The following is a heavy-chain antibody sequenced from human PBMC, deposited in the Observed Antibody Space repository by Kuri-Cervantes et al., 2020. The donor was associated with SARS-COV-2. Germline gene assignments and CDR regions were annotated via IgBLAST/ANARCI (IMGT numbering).Heavy chain of an antibody. D-gene: IGHD4-23*01. V-gene: IGHV1-69*13. Sequence: SVKVSCKASGDTFSSYAISWVRQAPGQGLEWMGGIIPIFGTPNYAKKFQGRVTFTADESTSTAYMELSSLRSGDTAMFYCARDTRGAQLQPDAFDIWGQGTMVTVSS. CDR2: IIPIFGTP. CDR3: ARDTRGAQLQPDAFDI. J-gene: IGHJ3*02. CDR1: GDTFSSYA.